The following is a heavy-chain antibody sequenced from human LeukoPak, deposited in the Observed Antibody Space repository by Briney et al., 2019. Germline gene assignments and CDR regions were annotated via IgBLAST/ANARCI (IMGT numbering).Heavy chain of an antibody. V-gene: IGHV3-30*02. D-gene: IGHD2-15*01. Sequence: PGGSLRLSCAASGFTFSTYGMHWVRQAPGKGLEWVAFIRYDGSNKYYADSVKGRFTISRDNSKNTLYLQMNSLRAEDTAVYYCAKELLYYFDYWGQGTLVTVSS. CDR2: IRYDGSNK. J-gene: IGHJ4*02. CDR3: AKELLYYFDY. CDR1: GFTFSTYG.